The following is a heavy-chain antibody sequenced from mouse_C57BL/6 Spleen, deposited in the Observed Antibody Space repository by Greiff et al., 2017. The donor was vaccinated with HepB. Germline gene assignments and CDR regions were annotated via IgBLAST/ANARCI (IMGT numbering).Heavy chain of an antibody. Sequence: QVQLKQPGAELVRPGSSVKLSCKASGYTFTSYWMDWVKQRPGQGLEWIGNIYPSDSETHYNQKFKDKATLTVDKSSSTAYMLLSSLPSEDSAVYYCSRRGVVYDGYPLLDYWGQGTTLTVSS. D-gene: IGHD2-3*01. CDR2: IYPSDSET. CDR3: SRRGVVYDGYPLLDY. V-gene: IGHV1-61*01. J-gene: IGHJ2*01. CDR1: GYTFTSYW.